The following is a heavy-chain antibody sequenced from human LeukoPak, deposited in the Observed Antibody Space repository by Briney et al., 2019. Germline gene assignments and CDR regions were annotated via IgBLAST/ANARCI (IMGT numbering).Heavy chain of an antibody. CDR1: GFTFSSYS. Sequence: GGSLRLSCAASGFTFSSYSMNWVRQAPGKGLEWVSSISSSSSYIYYADSVKGRFTISRDNAKNPLYLQMNSLRAEDTAVYYCARGGVYSGSYYQVRDAFDIWGQGTMVTVSS. V-gene: IGHV3-21*01. J-gene: IGHJ3*02. CDR3: ARGGVYSGSYYQVRDAFDI. CDR2: ISSSSSYI. D-gene: IGHD1-26*01.